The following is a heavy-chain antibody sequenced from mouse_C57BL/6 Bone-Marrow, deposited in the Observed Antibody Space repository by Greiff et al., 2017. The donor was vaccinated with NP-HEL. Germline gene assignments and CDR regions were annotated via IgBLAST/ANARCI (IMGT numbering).Heavy chain of an antibody. D-gene: IGHD1-1*01. CDR3: ARFSLLYFDY. Sequence: VQLQQSGPELVKPGASVKIPCKASGYTFTDYNMGWVKQSHGKSLEWIGDINPNNGGTIYNQKFKGKATLTVDKSSSTAYMELRSLTSEDTAVYYCARFSLLYFDYWGQGTTLTVSS. J-gene: IGHJ2*01. V-gene: IGHV1-18*01. CDR2: INPNNGGT. CDR1: GYTFTDYN.